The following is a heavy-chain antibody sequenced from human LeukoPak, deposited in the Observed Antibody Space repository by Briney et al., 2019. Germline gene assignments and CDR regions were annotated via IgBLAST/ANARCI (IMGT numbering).Heavy chain of an antibody. CDR2: IYPGDSDT. J-gene: IGHJ4*02. CDR1: GYSFNTYW. Sequence: GESLKISCQGSGYSFNTYWIAWVRQMPGKGLEWMGIIYPGDSDTRYSPSFQGQITMSADKSISTAYLQWSSLKASDTAMYYCARRAVTHFDYWGQGTLVTVSS. V-gene: IGHV5-51*01. D-gene: IGHD4-17*01. CDR3: ARRAVTHFDY.